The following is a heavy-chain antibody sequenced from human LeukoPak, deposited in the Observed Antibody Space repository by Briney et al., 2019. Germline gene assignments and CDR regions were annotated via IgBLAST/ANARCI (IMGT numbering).Heavy chain of an antibody. D-gene: IGHD2-2*01. CDR2: INPNSGGT. V-gene: IGHV1-2*02. J-gene: IGHJ3*02. CDR3: ARVLSGCSSTSCYRAFDI. CDR1: GYTFTGYY. Sequence: ASVKVSCKASGYTFTGYYMHWVRQAPGQGLEWMGWINPNSGGTNYAQKFQGRVTITADKSTSTAYMELSSLRSEDTAVYYCARVLSGCSSTSCYRAFDIWGQGTMVTVSS.